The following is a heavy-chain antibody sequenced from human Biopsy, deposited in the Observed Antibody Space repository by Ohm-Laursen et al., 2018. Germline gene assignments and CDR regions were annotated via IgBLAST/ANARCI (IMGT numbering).Heavy chain of an antibody. CDR3: ARGTYCDNDDCYTSGLDV. V-gene: IGHV3-13*01. J-gene: IGHJ6*02. CDR2: IGTTGDT. D-gene: IGHD2-21*01. CDR1: GFTFVSYD. Sequence: LSLTCAAAGFTFVSYDMHWVRQGIGKGLEWVSAIGTTGDTYYAGSVKGRFTISRENATNSLYLQMNSLRAGDTAVYYCARGTYCDNDDCYTSGLDVWGQGTTVTVSS.